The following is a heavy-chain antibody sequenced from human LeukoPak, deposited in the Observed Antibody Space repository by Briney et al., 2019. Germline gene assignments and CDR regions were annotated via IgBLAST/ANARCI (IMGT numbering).Heavy chain of an antibody. CDR1: GFTFSSYW. CDR2: INSDGSST. J-gene: IGHJ4*02. Sequence: GGSLRLSCAASGFTFSSYWMHWVRQAPGKGLVWVSRINSDGSSTSYADSVKGRFTISRDNAKNTLYQQMNSLRAEDTAVYYCARADYYCSSTSCGFDYWGQGTLVTVSS. D-gene: IGHD2-2*01. CDR3: ARADYYCSSTSCGFDY. V-gene: IGHV3-74*01.